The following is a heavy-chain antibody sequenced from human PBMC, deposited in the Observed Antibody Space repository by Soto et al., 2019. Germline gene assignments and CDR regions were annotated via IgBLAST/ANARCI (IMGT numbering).Heavy chain of an antibody. CDR1: GGSISSGGYS. CDR2: IYHSGST. Sequence: PSETLSLTCAVSGGSISSGGYSWSWIRQPPGKGLEWIGYIYHSGSTYYNPSLKSRVTISVDRSKNQFSLKLSSVTAADTAVYYCARGWEAADYWGQGTLVTVPS. CDR3: ARGWEAADY. V-gene: IGHV4-30-2*01. J-gene: IGHJ4*02. D-gene: IGHD1-26*01.